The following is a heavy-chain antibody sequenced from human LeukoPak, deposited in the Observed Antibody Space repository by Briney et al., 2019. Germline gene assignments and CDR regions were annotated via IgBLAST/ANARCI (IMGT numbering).Heavy chain of an antibody. J-gene: IGHJ4*02. Sequence: GGSLRLSCAASGFTFSNAWMSWVRQAPGKGLEWVGRIKSKTDGGTTDYAAPVKGRFTISRDDSKNTLYLQMNSLKTEDTAVYHCTTVNLGSKRYCSSTSCIGDYWGQGTLVTVSS. CDR2: IKSKTDGGTT. V-gene: IGHV3-15*01. CDR3: TTVNLGSKRYCSSTSCIGDY. D-gene: IGHD2-2*01. CDR1: GFTFSNAW.